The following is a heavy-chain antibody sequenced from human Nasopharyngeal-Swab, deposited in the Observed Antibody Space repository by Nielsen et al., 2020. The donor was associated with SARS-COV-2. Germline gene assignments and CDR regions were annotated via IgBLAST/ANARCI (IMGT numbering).Heavy chain of an antibody. D-gene: IGHD4-17*01. CDR1: GGSISSYY. CDR2: IYYSGNT. Sequence: SETLSLTCTVSGGSISSYYWSWIRQPPGKGLEWIGNIYYSGNTNYNPSLKSRVTISVDTSKNQFSLKLSSVTAADTAVYYCARIRIPGWLTTVTKGSFDIWGQGTMVTVSS. CDR3: ARIRIPGWLTTVTKGSFDI. J-gene: IGHJ3*02. V-gene: IGHV4-59*13.